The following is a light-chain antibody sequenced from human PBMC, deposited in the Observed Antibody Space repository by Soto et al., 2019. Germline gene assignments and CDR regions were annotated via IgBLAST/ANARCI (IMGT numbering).Light chain of an antibody. Sequence: DIVMTQSPHSLAVSLGERATINCTSSQSLFYRSNDKNYLSWYQQKPGQPPKLLIYWVSIRQSGVPARFGGRGPGTDFTPANSSLQAEDVAVYYCQQYYCGPLTFGGGTTVE. CDR2: WVS. J-gene: IGKJ4*01. CDR3: QQYYCGPLT. V-gene: IGKV4-1*01. CDR1: QSLFYRSNDKNY.